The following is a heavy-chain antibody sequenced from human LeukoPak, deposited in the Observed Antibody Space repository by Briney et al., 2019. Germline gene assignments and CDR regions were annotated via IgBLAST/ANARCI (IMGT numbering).Heavy chain of an antibody. CDR3: AKSSSGWYKWSDP. D-gene: IGHD6-19*01. J-gene: IGHJ5*02. CDR2: ISGSGGST. Sequence: GGSLRLSCAASGFTFSTYAMSWVRQPPGKGLEWVSAISGSGGSTYYADSMKGRFTISRDNSKNTLYLQMNSLRAEDTAVYYCAKSSSGWYKWSDPWGQGTLVTVSS. CDR1: GFTFSTYA. V-gene: IGHV3-23*01.